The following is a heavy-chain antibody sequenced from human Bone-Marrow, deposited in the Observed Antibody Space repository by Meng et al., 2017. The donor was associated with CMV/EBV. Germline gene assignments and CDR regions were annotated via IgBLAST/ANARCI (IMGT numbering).Heavy chain of an antibody. Sequence: GGSLRLSCVASGFSFSKYWMTWVRQAPGKGLEWLANIKDDGSYQNYVDSVKGRFTISRDNTKNSLYLQMNSRRDEDSAVVYCARDKPGGRCFFDCWGQGTLVTVSS. CDR3: ARDKPGGRCFFDC. J-gene: IGHJ4*02. V-gene: IGHV3-7*01. D-gene: IGHD6-19*01. CDR1: GFSFSKYW. CDR2: IKDDGSYQ.